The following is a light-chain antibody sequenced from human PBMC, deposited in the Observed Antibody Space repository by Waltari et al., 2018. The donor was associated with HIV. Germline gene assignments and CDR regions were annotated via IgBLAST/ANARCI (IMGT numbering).Light chain of an antibody. CDR3: CSYAGSPRVV. CDR1: RSYVRGFTY. J-gene: IGLJ2*01. CDR2: DVS. Sequence: QSALTQPHSVSGSPGATVTTSCTGTRSYVRGFTYVTWYQQHPGNAPKLMIYDVSKRPSGVPDRFSGSKSGNTASLTISGLQAEDEADYYCCSYAGSPRVVFGGGTKLTVL. V-gene: IGLV2-11*01.